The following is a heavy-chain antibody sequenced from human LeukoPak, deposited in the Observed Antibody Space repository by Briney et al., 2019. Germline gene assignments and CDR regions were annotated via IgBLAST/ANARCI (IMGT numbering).Heavy chain of an antibody. CDR2: IYYSGST. J-gene: IGHJ6*02. V-gene: IGHV4-59*08. D-gene: IGHD3-10*02. Sequence: SETLSLTCTVSVGSISSYYWSWIRQPPGKGLEWIGYIYYSGSTNYNPSLKSRVTISLDTSNNQFSLKLSSVTAADTAVYDCARCSGYYYGVDVWGQGTTVTVSS. CDR1: VGSISSYY. CDR3: ARCSGYYYGVDV.